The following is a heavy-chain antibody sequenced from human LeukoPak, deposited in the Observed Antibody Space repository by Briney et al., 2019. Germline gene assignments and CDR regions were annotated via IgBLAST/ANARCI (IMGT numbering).Heavy chain of an antibody. V-gene: IGHV5-51*01. Sequence: GESLKISCRGSGYSFTTYWIGWARHMPGKGLEWMGFIYPGDSDTRYTPSFQGQVTMSADKSINTAYLQWSSLKASDTAMYYCARRQGCSSTSCPPDYWGQGTLVTVSP. CDR2: IYPGDSDT. D-gene: IGHD2-2*01. J-gene: IGHJ4*02. CDR3: ARRQGCSSTSCPPDY. CDR1: GYSFTTYW.